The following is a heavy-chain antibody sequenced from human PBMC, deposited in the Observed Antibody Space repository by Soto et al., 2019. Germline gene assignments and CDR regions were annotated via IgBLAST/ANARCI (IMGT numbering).Heavy chain of an antibody. CDR1: GYTFTSYG. J-gene: IGHJ4*02. D-gene: IGHD3-22*01. CDR2: ISAYNGNT. CDR3: ARGGYFDSSNYLAY. V-gene: IGHV1-18*01. Sequence: ASVKVSCKASGYTFTSYGISWVRQAPGQGLEWMGWISAYNGNTNYAQKLQGRVTMTTDTSASTAYMELSSLRSEDTAVYYCARGGYFDSSNYLAYWGLGTLVTVSS.